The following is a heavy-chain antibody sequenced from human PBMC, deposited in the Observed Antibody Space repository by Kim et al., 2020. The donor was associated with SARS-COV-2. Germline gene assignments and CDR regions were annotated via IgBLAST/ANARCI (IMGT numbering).Heavy chain of an antibody. CDR2: ISYDGSNK. Sequence: GGSLRLSCAASGFTFSSYGMHWVRQAPGKGLEWVAVISYDGSNKYYADSVKGRFTISRDNSKNTLYLQMNSLRAEDTAVYYCAKDSARWQLLSRPHFDYWGQGTLVTVSS. V-gene: IGHV3-30*18. CDR3: AKDSARWQLLSRPHFDY. D-gene: IGHD2-15*01. CDR1: GFTFSSYG. J-gene: IGHJ4*02.